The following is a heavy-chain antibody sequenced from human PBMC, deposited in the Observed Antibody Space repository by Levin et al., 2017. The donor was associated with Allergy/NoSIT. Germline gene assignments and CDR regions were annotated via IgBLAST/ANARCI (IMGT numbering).Heavy chain of an antibody. V-gene: IGHV1-18*01. CDR1: GYTFTSYG. CDR2: ISAYNGNT. Sequence: ASVKVSCKASGYTFTSYGISWVRQAPGQGLEWMGWISAYNGNTNYAQKLQGRVTMTTDTSTSTAYMELRSLRSDDTAVYYCAREGLFTYSLVPWFDPWGQGTLVTVSS. CDR3: AREGLFTYSLVPWFDP. D-gene: IGHD4-11*01. J-gene: IGHJ5*02.